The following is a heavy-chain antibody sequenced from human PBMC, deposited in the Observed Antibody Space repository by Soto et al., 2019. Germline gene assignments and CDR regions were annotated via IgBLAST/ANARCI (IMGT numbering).Heavy chain of an antibody. CDR2: IYYSGST. CDR3: ARADSSGWYPIRSPFDY. V-gene: IGHV4-59*01. J-gene: IGHJ4*02. CDR1: GGSISSYY. Sequence: NPSETLSITCTLSGGSISSYYWSWIRQPPGKGLEWIGYIYYSGSTNYNPSLKSRVTISVDTSKNQFSLKLSSVTAADTAVYYCARADSSGWYPIRSPFDYWGQGTLVTVSS. D-gene: IGHD6-19*01.